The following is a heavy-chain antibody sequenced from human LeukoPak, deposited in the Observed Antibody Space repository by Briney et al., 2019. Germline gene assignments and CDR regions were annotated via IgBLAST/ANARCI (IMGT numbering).Heavy chain of an antibody. Sequence: ASVKVSCKASEYTFTGYYIHWVRQAPGQGLEWMGWINPNSGGTNYAQKFQGRVTMTRDTSISTAYMELSRLRSDDTAVYYCARAYVLLWFGELLDWGQGTLVTVSS. CDR3: ARAYVLLWFGELLD. CDR1: EYTFTGYY. D-gene: IGHD3-10*01. V-gene: IGHV1-2*02. CDR2: INPNSGGT. J-gene: IGHJ4*02.